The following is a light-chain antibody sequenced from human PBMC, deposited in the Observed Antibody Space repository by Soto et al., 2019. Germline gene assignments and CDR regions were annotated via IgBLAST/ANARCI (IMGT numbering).Light chain of an antibody. CDR2: GAS. Sequence: EIGMTQYPATLSVSPGERATLSCRASQSVSSNLAWYQQKPGQAPRLLIYGASTRATGIPARFSGSGSGTEFTLTISSLQSEDFAVYYCQQYGSSPRTFGQGTKVDI. V-gene: IGKV3-15*01. J-gene: IGKJ1*01. CDR3: QQYGSSPRT. CDR1: QSVSSN.